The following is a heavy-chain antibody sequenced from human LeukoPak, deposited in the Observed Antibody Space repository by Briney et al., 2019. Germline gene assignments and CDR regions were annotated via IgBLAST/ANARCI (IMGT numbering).Heavy chain of an antibody. CDR3: ARHEFSGSYYGLSWFDP. J-gene: IGHJ5*02. CDR1: GGSISSSGYY. V-gene: IGHV4-39*01. D-gene: IGHD1-26*01. CDR2: IYYSGST. Sequence: PSETLSLTCTVSGGSISSSGYYWGWIRQPPGKGLEWIVSIYYSGSTYYNPSLKSRVTISVDTSKNQLSLKLSSLTAADTAVYYCARHEFSGSYYGLSWFDPWGQGTLVTVSS.